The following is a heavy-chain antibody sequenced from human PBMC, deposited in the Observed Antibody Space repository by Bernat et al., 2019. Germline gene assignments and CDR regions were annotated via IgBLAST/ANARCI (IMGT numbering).Heavy chain of an antibody. CDR1: GFSFSNAW. CDR2: IKRKNDGGTT. D-gene: IGHD2-8*01. Sequence: EVQLVESGGGLVKPGGSLRLSCAASGFSFSNAWMSWVRQAPGKGLEWVGRIKRKNDGGTTDYAAPVKGRFTISSDDAKTTLYLQMNSLKTEDTAVYYCTTGYCSNGVCYAYFAPWGQGTLVTVS. V-gene: IGHV3-15*01. J-gene: IGHJ5*02. CDR3: TTGYCSNGVCYAYFAP.